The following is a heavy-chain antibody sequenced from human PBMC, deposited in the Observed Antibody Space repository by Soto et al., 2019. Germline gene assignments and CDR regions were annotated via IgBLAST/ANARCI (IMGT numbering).Heavy chain of an antibody. V-gene: IGHV3-23*01. J-gene: IGHJ1*01. Sequence: EVQLLESGGGLVQPGGSLRLSCAASGFTFSSFAMSWVRQTPGKGLEWVSGLSGGGSTYYADSVKGRFTISRDNSENTLFLQMNSLRAEDTAVYYCAKDQGGHMVLLTATQYFTHWGQGTLVTVSS. D-gene: IGHD2-21*02. CDR1: GFTFSSFA. CDR3: AKDQGGHMVLLTATQYFTH. CDR2: LSGGGST.